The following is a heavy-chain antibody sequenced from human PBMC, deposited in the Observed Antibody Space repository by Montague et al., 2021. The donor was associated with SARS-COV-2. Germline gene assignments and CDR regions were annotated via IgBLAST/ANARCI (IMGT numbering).Heavy chain of an antibody. D-gene: IGHD4-23*01. CDR3: ARAGGHGGGGYGGCDI. V-gene: IGHV4-59*01. Sequence: SETLSLTCSVSGGSISGYFWSWIRQPPGKGLEWIGYIYFSGSVKYNPSLMTRVTLSVDKSKNQFSLKLNSVTAADTAVYYCARAGGHGGGGYGGCDIWGQGTVVTVSS. CDR2: IYFSGSV. CDR1: GGSISGYF. J-gene: IGHJ3*02.